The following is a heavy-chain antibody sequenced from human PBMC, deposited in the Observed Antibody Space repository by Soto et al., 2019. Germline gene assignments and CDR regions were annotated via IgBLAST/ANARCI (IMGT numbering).Heavy chain of an antibody. CDR1: GFTVSSNY. CDR2: IYSGGTT. J-gene: IGHJ6*02. CDR3: ARAPYYYYGMDV. Sequence: EVQLVESGGGLVQPGGSLRLSCAASGFTVSSNYMNWVRQAPGKGLEWVSVIYSGGTTYYADSVKGRFTISRDNSKNTLFLQMNSLRAEDTAVYFCARAPYYYYGMDVWGQGTTVTVSS. V-gene: IGHV3-66*01.